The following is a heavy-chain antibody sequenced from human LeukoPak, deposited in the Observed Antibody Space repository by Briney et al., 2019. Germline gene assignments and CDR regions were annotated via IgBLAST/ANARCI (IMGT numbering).Heavy chain of an antibody. V-gene: IGHV3-43D*03. CDR2: ISRDGGST. D-gene: IGHD1-14*01. Sequence: GGSLRLSCAASGFTFDDYAMHWVRQAPGKGLEWVSLISRDGGSTYYADSVKGRFTISRDNSKNSLYLQMNSLRAEDTALYYCAKDKTETNYYYYYYMDVWAKGPRSPSP. J-gene: IGHJ6*03. CDR3: AKDKTETNYYYYYYMDV. CDR1: GFTFDDYA.